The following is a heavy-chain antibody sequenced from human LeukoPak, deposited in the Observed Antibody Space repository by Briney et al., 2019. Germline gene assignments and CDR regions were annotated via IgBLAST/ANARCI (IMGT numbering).Heavy chain of an antibody. Sequence: PSETLSLTCAVYGGSFSGYYWSWIRQPPGKGLEWIGEINHSGSTNNNPSLKSRVTISVDTSKNQFSLKLSSVTAADTAVYYCARRRGYSYGWLPFFDYWGQGTLVTVSS. D-gene: IGHD5-18*01. CDR3: ARRRGYSYGWLPFFDY. CDR1: GGSFSGYY. J-gene: IGHJ4*02. CDR2: INHSGST. V-gene: IGHV4-34*01.